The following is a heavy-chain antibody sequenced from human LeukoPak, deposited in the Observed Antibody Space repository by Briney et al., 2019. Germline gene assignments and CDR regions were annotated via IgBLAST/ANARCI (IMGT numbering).Heavy chain of an antibody. CDR3: ARRSYRPRYYYMDV. CDR2: ISGNGGST. CDR1: GFTFSSYG. D-gene: IGHD1-26*01. J-gene: IGHJ6*03. Sequence: PGGTLRLSCAASGFTFSSYGMSWVRQAPGKGLEWVSAISGNGGSTYYADSVKGRFTISRDNSKNTLYLQMNSLRAEDTAVYYCARRSYRPRYYYMDVWGKGTTVTISS. V-gene: IGHV3-23*01.